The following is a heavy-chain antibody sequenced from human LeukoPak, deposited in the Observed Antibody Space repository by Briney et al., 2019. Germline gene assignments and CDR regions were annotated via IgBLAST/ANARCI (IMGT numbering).Heavy chain of an antibody. CDR2: IKQDGSEK. CDR1: GFTLISYW. CDR3: ARVLQLEGFDI. Sequence: PGGSLRLSCAAPGFTLISYWMSWARQAPGKGLEWVANIKQDGSEKYYVDSVKGRFTISRDNAKNSLYLQMNVLRAEDTAVYYCARVLQLEGFDIWGQGTMVTVSS. D-gene: IGHD1-1*01. J-gene: IGHJ3*02. V-gene: IGHV3-7*01.